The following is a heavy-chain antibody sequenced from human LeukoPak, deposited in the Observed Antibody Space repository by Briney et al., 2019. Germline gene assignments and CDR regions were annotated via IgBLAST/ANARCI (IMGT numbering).Heavy chain of an antibody. D-gene: IGHD5-24*01. CDR1: GASVSSTDYF. Sequence: SQTLSLTCTVSGASVSSTDYFWNWIRQPAGKGLEWIGRIYASGNTDYIPSLKSRVTMSLDTSKYQFSLNMNSVTAADSAVYFCARYREGYNYVPHALDIWGQGTVVTVSS. J-gene: IGHJ3*02. CDR3: ARYREGYNYVPHALDI. CDR2: IYASGNT. V-gene: IGHV4-61*02.